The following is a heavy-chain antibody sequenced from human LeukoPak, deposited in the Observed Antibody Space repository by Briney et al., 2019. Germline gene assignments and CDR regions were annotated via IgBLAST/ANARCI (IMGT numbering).Heavy chain of an antibody. J-gene: IGHJ6*04. CDR2: IKQDGSEK. CDR1: GFTFSSYW. CDR3: TVRDEYCSGGSCYRDYYYYGMDV. Sequence: GGSLRLSCSASGFTFSSYWMSWVRQAPGKGLEWVANIKQDGSEKNYVDSVKGRFTISRDNAKNSLYLQMNSLRAEDTAVYYCTVRDEYCSGGSCYRDYYYYGMDVWAKGPRSPSPQ. V-gene: IGHV3-7*03. D-gene: IGHD2-15*01.